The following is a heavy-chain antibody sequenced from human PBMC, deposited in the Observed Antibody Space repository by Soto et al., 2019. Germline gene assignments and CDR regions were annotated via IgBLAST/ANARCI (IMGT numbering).Heavy chain of an antibody. CDR1: GFTFSNAW. V-gene: IGHV3-15*01. J-gene: IGHJ6*02. D-gene: IGHD4-17*01. CDR3: TTSPHYYGDYEYYYYGMDV. Sequence: EVQLVESGGGLVKPGGSLRLSCAASGFTFSNAWMSWVRQAPGKGLEWVGRIKSKTDGGTTDYAAPVKGRFTISRDDSNNTLYLQMNSLKTEDTAVYYCTTSPHYYGDYEYYYYGMDVWGQGTTVTVSS. CDR2: IKSKTDGGTT.